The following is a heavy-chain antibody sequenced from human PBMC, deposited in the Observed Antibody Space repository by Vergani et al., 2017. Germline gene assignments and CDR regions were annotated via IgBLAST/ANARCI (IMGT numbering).Heavy chain of an antibody. CDR2: IKSKTDGGTT. CDR3: AREPIYYDSSGYYYGGVDY. CDR1: GFTFSNAW. J-gene: IGHJ4*02. Sequence: EVQLVESGGGLVKPGGSLRLSCAASGFTFSNAWMSWVRQAPGKGLEWVGRIKSKTDGGTTDYAAPVKGRFTISRDDSKNTLYLQMNSLKTEDTAVYYCAREPIYYDSSGYYYGGVDYWGQGTLVTVSS. D-gene: IGHD3-22*01. V-gene: IGHV3-15*01.